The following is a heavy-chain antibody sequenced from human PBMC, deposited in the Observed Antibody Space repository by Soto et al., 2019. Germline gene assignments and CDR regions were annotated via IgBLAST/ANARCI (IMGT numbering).Heavy chain of an antibody. CDR3: ARHRGPAPVY. Sequence: SETLSLTCTVSGGSISGYYWTWIRQPPGKGLEWVGSLFYGGTTDYNPSLKSRLTMSLDTSKNHFSLKLRSVTAADTAVYYCARHRGPAPVYWGQGTLVTSPQ. CDR1: GGSISGYY. D-gene: IGHD3-10*01. V-gene: IGHV4-39*01. CDR2: LFYGGTT. J-gene: IGHJ4*02.